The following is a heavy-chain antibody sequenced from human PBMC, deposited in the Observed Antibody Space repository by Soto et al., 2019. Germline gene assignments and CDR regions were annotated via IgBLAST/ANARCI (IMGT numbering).Heavy chain of an antibody. CDR1: GYNFINYC. CDR3: VRDLDGSGSYYTGY. D-gene: IGHD3-10*01. Sequence: GASVNVSCKASGYNFINYCITWVRQAPGQGLEWMGWIRVHNGNTNYAQNLQGRVTMTTDTSTSTAYMELRSLRSDDTAVYYCVRDLDGSGSYYTGYWGPGTLVTVSS. J-gene: IGHJ4*02. CDR2: IRVHNGNT. V-gene: IGHV1-18*01.